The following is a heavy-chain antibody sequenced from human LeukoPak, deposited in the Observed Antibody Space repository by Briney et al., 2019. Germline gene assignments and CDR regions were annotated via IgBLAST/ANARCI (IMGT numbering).Heavy chain of an antibody. CDR3: TRGGYCSSTSCYYYYYYGMDV. V-gene: IGHV3-49*04. CDR2: IRSKAYGGTT. J-gene: IGHJ6*04. Sequence: QAGGSLRLSCTASGFTFGDYAMSWVRQAPGKGLEWVGFIRSKAYGGTTEYAASVKGRFTISRDDSKSIAYLQMNSLKTEDTAVYYCTRGGYCSSTSCYYYYYYGMDVWGKGTTVTVSS. CDR1: GFTFGDYA. D-gene: IGHD2-2*01.